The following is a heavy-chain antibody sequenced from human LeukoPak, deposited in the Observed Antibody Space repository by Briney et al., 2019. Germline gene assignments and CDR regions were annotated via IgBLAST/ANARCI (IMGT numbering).Heavy chain of an antibody. CDR1: GFTFSSYG. D-gene: IGHD6-13*01. V-gene: IGHV3-23*01. CDR2: ISGGGGTI. Sequence: GGSLRLSCAASGFTFSSYGMHWVRQAPGKGLEWVSAISGGGGTIYYAGSVKGRFTISRDNSKNMLSLQMNSLRAEDTAVYYCAKDHPSSYSSSSHFDYWGQGTLVTVSS. CDR3: AKDHPSSYSSSSHFDY. J-gene: IGHJ4*02.